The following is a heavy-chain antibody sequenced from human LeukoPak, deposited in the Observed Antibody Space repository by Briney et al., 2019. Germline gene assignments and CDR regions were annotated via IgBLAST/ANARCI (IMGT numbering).Heavy chain of an antibody. V-gene: IGHV3-23*01. CDR1: GFTFSSYT. J-gene: IGHJ6*02. D-gene: IGHD1-26*01. CDR3: AKERWDLQYNGMDV. CDR2: ITAGGDST. Sequence: PGGSLRLSCAASGFTFSSYTMSWVRQAPGKGLVRVSGITAGGDSTYYADSVKGRFSIFRDNSKNTLYLQMTSLRAEDTAVYYCAKERWDLQYNGMDVWGQGTTVTVSS.